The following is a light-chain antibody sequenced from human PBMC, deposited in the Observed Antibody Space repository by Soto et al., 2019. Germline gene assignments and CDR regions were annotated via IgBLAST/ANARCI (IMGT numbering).Light chain of an antibody. J-gene: IGKJ4*01. Sequence: PGERATLSCRASQSVSSYLAWYQQKPGQAPRLLIYDASNRATGIPDRFSGSGSGAEFTLTISSLQPEDFATYYCQQSFSPLLTFGGGTKVDIK. CDR2: DAS. V-gene: IGKV3-11*01. CDR1: QSVSSY. CDR3: QQSFSPLLT.